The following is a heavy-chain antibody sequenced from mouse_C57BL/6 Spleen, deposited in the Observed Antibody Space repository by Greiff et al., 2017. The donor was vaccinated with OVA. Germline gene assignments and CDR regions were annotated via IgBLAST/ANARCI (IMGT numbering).Heavy chain of an antibody. D-gene: IGHD1-1*01. V-gene: IGHV1-7*01. CDR3: SGRDVCSYADAIYV. Sequence: QVQLQQSGAELVKPGASVKMSCKASGYTFTSYWMNWVKQRPGKGLEWIGYINPSSGYTKYNQKFKDKATLTADKSSSTTYMQLSSLTSEDSAVYYSSGRDVCSYADAIYVWGQGTSVTVSS. J-gene: IGHJ4*01. CDR1: GYTFTSYW. CDR2: INPSSGYT.